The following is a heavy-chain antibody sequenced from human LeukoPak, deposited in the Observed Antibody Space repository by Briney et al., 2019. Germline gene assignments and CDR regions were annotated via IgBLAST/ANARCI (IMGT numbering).Heavy chain of an antibody. CDR2: ISGSGDRT. D-gene: IGHD6-13*01. CDR3: AKEVAVLGTGAFDM. CDR1: GFTFNTYA. V-gene: IGHV3-23*01. J-gene: IGHJ3*02. Sequence: PGGSLRLSCAASGFTFNTYAMSWVRQAPGKGLDWVSAISGSGDRTFYADSVKGRFTISRDNSKNTVLLQMNSLRVEDTAIYYCAKEVAVLGTGAFDMWGQGTMVTVSS.